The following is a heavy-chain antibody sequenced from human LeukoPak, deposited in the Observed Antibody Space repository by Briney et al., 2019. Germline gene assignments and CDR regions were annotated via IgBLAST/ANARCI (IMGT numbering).Heavy chain of an antibody. J-gene: IGHJ4*02. CDR3: ARDLSLDY. CDR1: SGSLSSHY. V-gene: IGHV4-59*11. CDR2: IYYSGTT. Sequence: SETLSLTCTVSSGSLSSHYWSWVRQSPGKGLEWIGYIYYSGTTNYNPSLKSRVTISVDTSKNQFSLKLSSVTAADTAVYYCARDLSLDYWGQGTLVTVSS.